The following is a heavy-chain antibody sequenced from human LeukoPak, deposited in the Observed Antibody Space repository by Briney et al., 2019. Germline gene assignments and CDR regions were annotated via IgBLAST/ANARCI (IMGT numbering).Heavy chain of an antibody. D-gene: IGHD3-10*01. CDR3: ATLNYFGSGSYIDS. V-gene: IGHV1-24*01. J-gene: IGHJ4*02. CDR2: FDPEDGET. Sequence: ASVKVSCKVSGNTLTELSMHWVRQAPGKGLEWMGGFDPEDGETIYAQQFLGRVTMTEDTSTDTAYMDLSGLRSEDTAVYYCATLNYFGSGSYIDSWGQGTLVTVSS. CDR1: GNTLTELS.